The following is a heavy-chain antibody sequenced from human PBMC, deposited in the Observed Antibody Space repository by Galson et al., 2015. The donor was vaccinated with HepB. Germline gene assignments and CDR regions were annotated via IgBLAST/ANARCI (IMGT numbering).Heavy chain of an antibody. V-gene: IGHV2-5*02. CDR1: GFSLSTNGVG. CDR2: IYWDDDK. CDR3: AHQDIVAPSFFDQ. Sequence: PALVKPTQTLTLTCTFSGFSLSTNGVGVGWIRQPPGKALEWLAIIYWDDDKRYSPSLKSRLTITTDTSKNQVVLTMTTMDPVDTATYYCAHQDIVAPSFFDQWVQGSLFTVSA. J-gene: IGHJ4*02. D-gene: IGHD2-15*01.